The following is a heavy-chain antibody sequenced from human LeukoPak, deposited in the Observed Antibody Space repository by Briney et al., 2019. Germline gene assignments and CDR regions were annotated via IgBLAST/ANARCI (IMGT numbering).Heavy chain of an antibody. CDR2: ISGSGGNT. CDR3: AKEGLSIVVVAAAPFDY. D-gene: IGHD2-2*01. J-gene: IGHJ4*02. CDR1: GFTFSSYA. V-gene: IGHV3-23*01. Sequence: PGGSLRLSCAASGFTFSSYAMSWVRQGPGKGPEWVSAISGSGGNTYYADSVKGRFTISRDNSKNTLYLQMNSLRAEDTAVYYCAKEGLSIVVVAAAPFDYWGQGTLVTVSS.